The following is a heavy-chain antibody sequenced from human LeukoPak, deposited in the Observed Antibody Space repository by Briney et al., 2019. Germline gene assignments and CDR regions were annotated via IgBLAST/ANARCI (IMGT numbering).Heavy chain of an antibody. CDR2: IYYSGST. Sequence: SETLSLTCTVSGASISSYYWSWIRQPPGKGLEWIGYIYYSGSTNYNPSLKSRVTISVDTSKNQFSLKLSSVTAADTAMYYCARVSGYDWESFYDYWGQGSLVTVSS. CDR1: GASISSYY. CDR3: ARVSGYDWESFYDY. V-gene: IGHV4-59*01. D-gene: IGHD5-12*01. J-gene: IGHJ4*02.